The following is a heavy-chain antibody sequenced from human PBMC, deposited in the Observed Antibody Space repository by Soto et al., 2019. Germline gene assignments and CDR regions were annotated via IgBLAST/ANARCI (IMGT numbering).Heavy chain of an antibody. J-gene: IGHJ4*02. CDR1: GGSIDNSTYY. CDR3: VSINAGGWYYFDY. V-gene: IGHV4-39*01. Sequence: QLQLQESGPGLVKPSETLSLTCAVSGGSIDNSTYYWGWIRQPPGKGLEWIGSVYYSGSSYYSPSLKSRVAMSVASSKNQFSLNLDSVTAADTAVYDCVSINAGGWYYFDYWGQGILVTVSS. CDR2: VYYSGSS. D-gene: IGHD6-19*01.